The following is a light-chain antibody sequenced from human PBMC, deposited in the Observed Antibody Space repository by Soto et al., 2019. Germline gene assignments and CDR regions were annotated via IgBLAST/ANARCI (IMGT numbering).Light chain of an antibody. J-gene: IGKJ5*01. Sequence: EIVLTQSPGILSLSPGERATLSCRASQSVSNDFLAWYQQKPGQPPTLLILGASTRATGVPARFSGSGSGTEFTLSISSLQSEDFAVYYCKQYKEWPPFTFGQGTRLEIK. CDR3: KQYKEWPPFT. CDR2: GAS. V-gene: IGKV3-15*01. CDR1: QSVSNDF.